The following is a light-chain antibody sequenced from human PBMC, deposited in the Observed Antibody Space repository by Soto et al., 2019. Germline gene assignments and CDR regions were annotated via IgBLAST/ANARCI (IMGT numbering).Light chain of an antibody. CDR3: QHAYTPPDMYS. J-gene: IGKJ2*03. Sequence: IEMTQSPSSLSASIGDRVTITCRASENIRSYLTWDQQRPGKAPKVLIFAASSLDSGVPSRFSGHGSGTDFTLTIDSLRPEYFGTYYCQHAYTPPDMYSVGQGNKLEFK. CDR1: ENIRSY. V-gene: IGKV1-39*01. CDR2: AAS.